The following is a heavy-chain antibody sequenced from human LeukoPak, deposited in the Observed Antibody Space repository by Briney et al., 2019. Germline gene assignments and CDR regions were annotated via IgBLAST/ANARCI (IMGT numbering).Heavy chain of an antibody. CDR1: GFIFSSYG. V-gene: IGHV3-21*01. D-gene: IGHD6-19*01. Sequence: GGSLRLSCAASGFIFSSYGMNWVRQAPGKGLEWVSSISSSSSYIYYADSVKGRFTISRDNAKNSLYLQMNSLRAEDTAVYYCARAAQYSSGSSDYWGQGTLVTVSS. J-gene: IGHJ4*02. CDR2: ISSSSSYI. CDR3: ARAAQYSSGSSDY.